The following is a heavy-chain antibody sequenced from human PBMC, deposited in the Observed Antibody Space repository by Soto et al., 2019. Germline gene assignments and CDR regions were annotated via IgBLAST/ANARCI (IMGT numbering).Heavy chain of an antibody. J-gene: IGHJ4*02. D-gene: IGHD6-6*01. CDR3: VRSPPAVAGRYCFDF. Sequence: QVQLVESGGGVVHPGRSLRLSCAASGFAFSTYGMHWVRQTPGKGLEWVALIWHDGSNKYYADSVKGRFAISRDNSKNSLYLQMHRLRAADPDVYFCVRSPPAVAGRYCFDFWRQGTLVTAS. V-gene: IGHV3-33*01. CDR2: IWHDGSNK. CDR1: GFAFSTYG.